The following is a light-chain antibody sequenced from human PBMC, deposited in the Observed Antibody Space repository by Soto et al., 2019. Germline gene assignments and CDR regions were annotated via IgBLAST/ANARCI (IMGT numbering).Light chain of an antibody. CDR1: QTINNW. J-gene: IGKJ1*01. CDR2: HAS. CDR3: QHYNSYPWT. Sequence: DIQMTQSPSTLSASIGDRVTITCRASQTINNWLAWYHQKPGKAPNLLIYHASNLETGVPSRFSGSAFGTEFTLTISSLQPDDFATYYYQHYNSYPWTFGQGTKVDIK. V-gene: IGKV1-5*01.